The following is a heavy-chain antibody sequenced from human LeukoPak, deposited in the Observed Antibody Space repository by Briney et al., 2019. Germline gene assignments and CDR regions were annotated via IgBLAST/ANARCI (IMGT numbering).Heavy chain of an antibody. CDR3: ASFAAAAGKFGY. CDR1: GGSFSGYY. V-gene: IGHV4-34*01. J-gene: IGHJ4*02. CDR2: INHSGST. Sequence: SETLSLTRAVYGGSFSGYYWSWIRQPPGKGLEWIGEINHSGSTNYNPSLKSRVTISVDTSKNQFSLKLSSVTAADTAVYYCASFAAAAGKFGYWGQGTLVTVSS. D-gene: IGHD6-13*01.